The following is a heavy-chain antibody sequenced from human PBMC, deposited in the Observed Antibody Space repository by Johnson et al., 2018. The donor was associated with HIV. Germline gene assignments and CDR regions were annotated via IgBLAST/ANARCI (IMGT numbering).Heavy chain of an antibody. CDR3: AKVDCGGDTCAGYDPFDL. Sequence: VQLVESGGGLVQPGGSLRLSCAASGFAFRTYWLVWVRQVPGKRPVWVARIYNDGSRTTYADSVRGRFTISRDNAKYTVDLQMNSLRVEDKAVYYCAKVDCGGDTCAGYDPFDLWGQGTLVTVSS. J-gene: IGHJ3*01. CDR1: GFAFRTYW. V-gene: IGHV3-74*03. D-gene: IGHD2-21*01. CDR2: IYNDGSRT.